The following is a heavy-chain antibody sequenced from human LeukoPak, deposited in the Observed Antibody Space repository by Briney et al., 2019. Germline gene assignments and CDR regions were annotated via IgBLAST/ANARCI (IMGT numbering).Heavy chain of an antibody. CDR3: ATIVVVVAATGHFDY. Sequence: GGSLRLSCAASGFTFSSYAMSWVRQAPGKGLEWVANIKQDGSEKYYVDSVKGRFTISRDNAKNSLYLQMNSLRAEDTAVYYCATIVVVVAATGHFDYWGQGTLVTVSS. CDR1: GFTFSSYA. D-gene: IGHD2-15*01. CDR2: IKQDGSEK. V-gene: IGHV3-7*01. J-gene: IGHJ4*02.